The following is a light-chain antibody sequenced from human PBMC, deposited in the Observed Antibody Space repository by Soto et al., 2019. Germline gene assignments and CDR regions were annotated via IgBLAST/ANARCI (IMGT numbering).Light chain of an antibody. CDR1: QSVSRSY. Sequence: EIVLTQSPGTLPLSPGERATLSCRASQSVSRSYLAWYQQKPGQAPRLLIYGASSRATGIPDRFSGSWFGTDFTLTISRLEPEDFGVYYCQQYGSSPPLTFGQGTKLEIK. J-gene: IGKJ1*01. CDR2: GAS. CDR3: QQYGSSPPLT. V-gene: IGKV3-20*01.